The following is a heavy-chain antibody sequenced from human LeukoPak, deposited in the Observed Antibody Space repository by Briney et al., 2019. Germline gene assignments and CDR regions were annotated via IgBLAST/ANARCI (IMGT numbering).Heavy chain of an antibody. V-gene: IGHV2-5*02. Sequence: SGPTLVKPTQTLTLTCTFSGFSLSTSGVGVGWIRQPPGKALEWLALIYWDDDKRYSPSLKSRLTITKDTSKNQVVLTMTNMDPVDTATYYCAHRQYSAYDPGYDYWGQGALVTVSS. CDR3: AHRQYSAYDPGYDY. CDR2: IYWDDDK. J-gene: IGHJ4*02. D-gene: IGHD5-12*01. CDR1: GFSLSTSGVG.